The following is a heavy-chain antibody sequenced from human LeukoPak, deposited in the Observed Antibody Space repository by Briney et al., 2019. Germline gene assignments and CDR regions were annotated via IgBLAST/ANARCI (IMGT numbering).Heavy chain of an antibody. V-gene: IGHV3-23*01. CDR2: ISGSGGST. CDR1: GFTFSSYA. Sequence: GGSLRLSCAASGFTFSSYAMSRVRQAPGKGLEWVSAISGSGGSTYYADSVKGRFTISRDNSKNTLYLQMNSLRAEDTAVYYCAKDIMITFGGVIVLPYYFDYWGQGTLVTVSS. J-gene: IGHJ4*02. CDR3: AKDIMITFGGVIVLPYYFDY. D-gene: IGHD3-16*02.